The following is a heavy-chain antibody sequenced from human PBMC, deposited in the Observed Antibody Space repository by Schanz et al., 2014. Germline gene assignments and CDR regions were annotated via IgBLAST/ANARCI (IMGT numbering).Heavy chain of an antibody. Sequence: VQLVESGGGVVQFGRSLRLSCAASGFIFSNYGMHWVRQAPGKGLEWVSSISSSSSYIYYADSVKGRFTISRDNAKNTLYLHMNTLRSEDTAVYYCAKDSTHIDIVLVPTAIDYWGQGTLVTVSS. CDR3: AKDSTHIDIVLVPTAIDY. CDR2: ISSSSSYI. CDR1: GFIFSNYG. J-gene: IGHJ4*02. V-gene: IGHV3-21*01. D-gene: IGHD2-2*01.